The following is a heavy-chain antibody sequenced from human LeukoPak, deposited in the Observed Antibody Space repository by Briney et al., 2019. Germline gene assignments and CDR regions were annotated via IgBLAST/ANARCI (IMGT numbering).Heavy chain of an antibody. D-gene: IGHD5-12*01. CDR3: AKDAQATGYYFDY. Sequence: GRSLRLFCAASGFTFDDYAMHWVRQAPGKGLEWVSGISWNSGSIGYADSVKGRFTISRDNAKNSLYLQMNSLRAEDTALYYCAKDAQATGYYFDYWGQGTLVTVSS. CDR1: GFTFDDYA. CDR2: ISWNSGSI. V-gene: IGHV3-9*01. J-gene: IGHJ4*02.